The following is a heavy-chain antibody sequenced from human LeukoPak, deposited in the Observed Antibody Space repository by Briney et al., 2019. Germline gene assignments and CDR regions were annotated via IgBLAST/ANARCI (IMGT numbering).Heavy chain of an antibody. V-gene: IGHV1-69*05. Sequence: ASVKVSCKASGGTFSSYAISWVRQAPGQGLEWMGGIIPIFGTANYAQKFQGRITITTDESTSTAYMELSSLRSEDTAVYYCARGPNHSSSWYGWFDPWGQGTLVTVSS. CDR2: IIPIFGTA. CDR3: ARGPNHSSSWYGWFDP. J-gene: IGHJ5*02. D-gene: IGHD6-13*01. CDR1: GGTFSSYA.